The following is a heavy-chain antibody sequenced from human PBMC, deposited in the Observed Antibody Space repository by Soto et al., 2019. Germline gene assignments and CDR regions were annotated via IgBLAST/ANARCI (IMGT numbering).Heavy chain of an antibody. CDR2: FDPEDGET. CDR3: AACIAVAGSKADDAFDI. D-gene: IGHD6-19*01. V-gene: IGHV1-24*01. CDR1: GYTLTELS. J-gene: IGHJ3*02. Sequence: ASVKVDCKGSGYTLTELSVHWVRQDPGKGLEWMGGFDPEDGETIYAQKFQGRVTMTEDTSTDTAYMELSSLRSEDTAVYYCAACIAVAGSKADDAFDIWGQGTMVTVSS.